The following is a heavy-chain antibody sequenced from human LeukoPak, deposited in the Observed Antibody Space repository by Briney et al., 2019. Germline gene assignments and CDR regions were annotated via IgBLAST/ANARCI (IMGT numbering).Heavy chain of an antibody. CDR3: ARGVTTPYYYYYYYMDV. V-gene: IGHV1-8*03. J-gene: IGHJ6*03. Sequence: ASVKVSCKASGYTFTSYDINWVRQATGQGLEWMGWMNPNSGNTGYAQKFQGRATITRNTSISTAYMELSSLRSEDTAVYYCARGVTTPYYYYYYYMDVWGKGTTVTVSS. CDR1: GYTFTSYD. CDR2: MNPNSGNT. D-gene: IGHD4-17*01.